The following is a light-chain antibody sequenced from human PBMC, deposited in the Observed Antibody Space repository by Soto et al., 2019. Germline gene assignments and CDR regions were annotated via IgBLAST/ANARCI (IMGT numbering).Light chain of an antibody. J-gene: IGKJ2*01. Sequence: IVMTQSPDTLSVSPGERATVSCRASESVSSNLAWYQQKAGQAPRLLIYGASTRATGIPARFSGSGSGTEFTLTISTLQSEDVAIYYCQQYNSWPPYTFGQGTKLEI. V-gene: IGKV3-15*01. CDR2: GAS. CDR3: QQYNSWPPYT. CDR1: ESVSSN.